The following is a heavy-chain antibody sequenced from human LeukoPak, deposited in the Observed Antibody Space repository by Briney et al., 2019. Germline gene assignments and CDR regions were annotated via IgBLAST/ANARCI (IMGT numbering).Heavy chain of an antibody. D-gene: IGHD2-21*02. V-gene: IGHV3-66*01. J-gene: IGHJ5*02. Sequence: GGSLRLSCAASGFTVSSNYVSWVRQAPGMGLEWVSVIFSDGSTYYADSVKGRFTISRDNSKNTLYLQMNNLRAEDTVVYYCARVMTAITNWFDPWGQGTLVTVSS. CDR1: GFTVSSNY. CDR2: IFSDGST. CDR3: ARVMTAITNWFDP.